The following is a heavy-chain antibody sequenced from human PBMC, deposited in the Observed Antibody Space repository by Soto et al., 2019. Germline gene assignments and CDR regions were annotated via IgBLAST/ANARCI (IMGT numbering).Heavy chain of an antibody. CDR2: ISWNGGRI. CDR1: GFTFDDYA. Sequence: GGSLRLSCAASGFTFDDYAMYWVRQVPGKGLEWVSGISWNGGRIGYADSVKGRFTISRDNAKKSLYLQMNSLRDEDMAVYYWARDGYCVSSSCYFLPDVWGQGTTVTVSS. CDR3: ARDGYCVSSSCYFLPDV. V-gene: IGHV3-9*03. D-gene: IGHD2-2*01. J-gene: IGHJ6*02.